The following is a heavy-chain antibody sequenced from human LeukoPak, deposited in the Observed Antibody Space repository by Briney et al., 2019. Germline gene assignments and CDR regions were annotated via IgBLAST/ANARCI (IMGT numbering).Heavy chain of an antibody. CDR2: INHSGTT. J-gene: IGHJ3*02. CDR3: AKSNGYGLIDI. D-gene: IGHD3-22*01. Sequence: SETLSLTCAVYGGSFSGYYWSWIRQPPGKGLEWIGEINHSGTTRYNPSLKSRVAISVDTSKNQFSLNLSSVTAADTAVYYCAKSNGYGLIDIWGQGTMVTVSS. V-gene: IGHV4-34*01. CDR1: GGSFSGYY.